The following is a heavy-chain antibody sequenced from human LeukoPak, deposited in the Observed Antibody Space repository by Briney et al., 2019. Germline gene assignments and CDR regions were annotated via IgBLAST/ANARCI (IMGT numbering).Heavy chain of an antibody. CDR1: GYTFTSYG. Sequence: ASVKVSCKASGYTFTSYGISWVRQAHGQGLEWMGWISAYNGNTNSARRIQGRVTMPTDTSTSAACMEVRRLRSDDTDVYYCAREPPASCRFDFQGQGSRGTNS. CDR3: AREPPASCRFDF. CDR2: ISAYNGNT. V-gene: IGHV1-18*01. J-gene: IGHJ4*02.